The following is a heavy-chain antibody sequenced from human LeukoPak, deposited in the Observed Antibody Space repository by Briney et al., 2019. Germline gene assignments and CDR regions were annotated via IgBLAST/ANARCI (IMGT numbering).Heavy chain of an antibody. CDR2: IYYSGST. Sequence: SETLSLTCTVSGGSINNYYWSWIRQPPGKGLEWIGYIYYSGSTNYSPSPKSRVTISVDTSKNQFSLKVSSVTAADTAVYYCARLVGATSNFDYWGQGTLVTVSS. V-gene: IGHV4-59*01. CDR1: GGSINNYY. CDR3: ARLVGATSNFDY. D-gene: IGHD1-26*01. J-gene: IGHJ4*02.